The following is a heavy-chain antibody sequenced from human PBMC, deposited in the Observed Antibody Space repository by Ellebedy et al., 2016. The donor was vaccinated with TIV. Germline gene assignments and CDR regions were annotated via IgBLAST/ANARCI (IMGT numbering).Heavy chain of an antibody. CDR2: ISNEGSTR. J-gene: IGHJ3*01. CDR1: GFTFSTYG. Sequence: PGGSLRLSCEASGFTFSTYGMHWVRQAPGKGLEWVAFISNEGSTRYNTDSVKGRFTISRDNSKNTLYLQMDSLRAEDTAVYYCAKDIDSGSYYLDAYDVWGQGTKVTVSS. V-gene: IGHV3-30*18. CDR3: AKDIDSGSYYLDAYDV. D-gene: IGHD1-26*01.